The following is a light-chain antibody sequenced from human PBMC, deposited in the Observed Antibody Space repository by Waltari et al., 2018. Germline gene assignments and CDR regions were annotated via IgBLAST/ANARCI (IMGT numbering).Light chain of an antibody. V-gene: IGLV1-40*01. Sequence: QSVLTQPPSVSESPGQRVTLSCTGSGSNIGAYDVHWYQHRPGKAPTLLIYGVNNRPSGVPDRFFGSKSGTSASLAITSLRAEDEGVYYCQSYDTSLSVVFGGGTKLTVL. CDR3: QSYDTSLSVV. J-gene: IGLJ2*01. CDR1: GSNIGAYD. CDR2: GVN.